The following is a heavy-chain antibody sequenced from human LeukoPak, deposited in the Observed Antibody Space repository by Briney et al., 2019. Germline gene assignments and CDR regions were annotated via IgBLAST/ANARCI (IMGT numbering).Heavy chain of an antibody. CDR1: GFPFSTYW. CDR3: ASSHDSSGND. V-gene: IGHV3-7*01. Sequence: GGSLRLSCAASGFPFSTYWMAWVRQAPGKGLDWVANIRKDGGAKFYAASVEGRLIISRDNAKNSLYLQMNNLRDEDTAVYYCASSHDSSGNDWGQGTLVTV. J-gene: IGHJ4*02. CDR2: IRKDGGAK. D-gene: IGHD3-22*01.